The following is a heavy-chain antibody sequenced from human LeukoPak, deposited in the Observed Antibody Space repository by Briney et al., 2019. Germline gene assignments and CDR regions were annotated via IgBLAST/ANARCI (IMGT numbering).Heavy chain of an antibody. CDR2: FDPEDGET. CDR3: ATVRDIVVVPAANWFDP. J-gene: IGHJ5*02. Sequence: ASVKVSCKVPGYTLTELSMHWVRQAPGKGLEWMGGFDPEDGETIYAQKFQGRVTMTEDTSTDTAYMELSGLRSEDTAVYYCATVRDIVVVPAANWFDPWGQGTLVTVSS. CDR1: GYTLTELS. D-gene: IGHD2-2*01. V-gene: IGHV1-24*01.